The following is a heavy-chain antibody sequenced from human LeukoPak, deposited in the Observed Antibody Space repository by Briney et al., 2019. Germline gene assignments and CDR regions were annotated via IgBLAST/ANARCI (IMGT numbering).Heavy chain of an antibody. CDR3: ARDFSGYDTYYYYGMDV. CDR2: IKQDGSEK. CDR1: GFTFSSYW. J-gene: IGHJ6*02. D-gene: IGHD5-12*01. Sequence: PGGSLRLSCAASGFTFSSYWVSWVRQAPGKGLEWVANIKQDGSEKYYVDSVKGRFTISRDNAKNSLYLQMNSLRAEDTAVYYCARDFSGYDTYYYYGMDVWGQGTTVTVSS. V-gene: IGHV3-7*01.